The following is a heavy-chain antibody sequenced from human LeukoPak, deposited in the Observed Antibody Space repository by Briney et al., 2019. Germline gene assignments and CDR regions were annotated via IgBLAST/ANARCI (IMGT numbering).Heavy chain of an antibody. CDR3: ARVGQWLPDFDY. CDR1: GFTFSDYY. D-gene: IGHD6-19*01. Sequence: GGSLRLSCAASGFTFSDYYMSWVRQAPGKGLEWVANIKQDGSEKYYVDSVKGRFTISRDNAKNSLYLQMNSLRAEDTAVYYCARVGQWLPDFDYWGQGTLVTVSS. CDR2: IKQDGSEK. J-gene: IGHJ4*02. V-gene: IGHV3-7*01.